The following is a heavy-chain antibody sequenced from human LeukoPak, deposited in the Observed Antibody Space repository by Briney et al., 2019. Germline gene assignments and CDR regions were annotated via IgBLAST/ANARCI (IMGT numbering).Heavy chain of an antibody. Sequence: SVKVSCKASGGTFSSYAISWVRQAPGQGLEWMGGIIPIFGTANYAQKFQGRVTITADESTSTAYMELSSLRSEDTAVYYCAGPSIFGVVISPFGAFDIWGQGTMVTVSS. D-gene: IGHD3-3*01. CDR1: GGTFSSYA. J-gene: IGHJ3*02. CDR2: IIPIFGTA. CDR3: AGPSIFGVVISPFGAFDI. V-gene: IGHV1-69*13.